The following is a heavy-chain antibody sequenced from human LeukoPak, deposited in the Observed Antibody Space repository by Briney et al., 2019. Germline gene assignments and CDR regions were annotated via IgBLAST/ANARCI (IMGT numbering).Heavy chain of an antibody. V-gene: IGHV5-51*01. Sequence: GECMKSSCKGSGYGFTTYWISWVRPRPGKGREWRGMIYPGDSDTRYSPSFQGEVTISADKSITTADLRWRNLQAAGTAMYYCARQADYNVLTGYHKGHLDYWGQGTLVTVSS. CDR2: IYPGDSDT. J-gene: IGHJ4*02. CDR3: ARQADYNVLTGYHKGHLDY. D-gene: IGHD3-9*01. CDR1: GYGFTTYW.